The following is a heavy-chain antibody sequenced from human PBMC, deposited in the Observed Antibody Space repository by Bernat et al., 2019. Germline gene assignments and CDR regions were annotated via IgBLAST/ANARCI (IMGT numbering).Heavy chain of an antibody. CDR2: ISGSGGST. CDR3: AIPSIAARDWYFDL. D-gene: IGHD6-6*01. J-gene: IGHJ2*01. CDR1: GFTFSSYA. V-gene: IGHV3-23*01. Sequence: EVQLLESGGGLVQPGGSLRLSCAASGFTFSSYAMSWVRQAPGKGLEWVSAISGSGGSTYYADSAKGRFTISRDNSKNTLYLQMNSLRAEDTAVYYCAIPSIAARDWYFDLWGRGTLVTVSS.